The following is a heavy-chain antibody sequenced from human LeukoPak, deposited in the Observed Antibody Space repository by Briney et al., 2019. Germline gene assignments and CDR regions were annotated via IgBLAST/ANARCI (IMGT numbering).Heavy chain of an antibody. CDR2: ISYDGSNK. CDR3: AREVPRGYSGYDY. CDR1: GFTFSSYA. J-gene: IGHJ4*02. D-gene: IGHD5-12*01. Sequence: GGSLRLSWAASGFTFSSYAMHWVRQAPGKGLELWAVISYDGSNKYYADSVKGRFTISRDNSKNTLYLQMNSLRAEDTAVYYCAREVPRGYSGYDYWGQGTLVTVSS. V-gene: IGHV3-30*04.